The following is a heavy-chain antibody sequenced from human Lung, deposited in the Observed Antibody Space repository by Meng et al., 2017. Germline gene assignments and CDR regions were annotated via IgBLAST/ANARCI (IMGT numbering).Heavy chain of an antibody. J-gene: IGHJ4*02. CDR3: AHSWRSGYYFGPLDY. V-gene: IGHV2-5*02. CDR2: IYWDDDK. CDR1: GSSLSTSGVA. D-gene: IGHD3-22*01. Sequence: QITLKASGPALVKPTQTLPLTCPLSGSSLSTSGVAVGWILQPPGKALEWLALIYWDDDKRYSPSLKSRLTITKDPSKNHVVLTMTNMDPVDTATYYCAHSWRSGYYFGPLDYWGQGTLVTVSS.